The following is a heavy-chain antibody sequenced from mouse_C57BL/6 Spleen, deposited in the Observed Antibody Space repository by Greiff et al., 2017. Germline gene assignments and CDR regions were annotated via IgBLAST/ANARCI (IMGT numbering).Heavy chain of an antibody. D-gene: IGHD4-1*01. V-gene: IGHV5-4*01. Sequence: EVQGVESGGGLVKPGGSLKLSCAASGFTFSSYAMSWVRQTPEKRLEWVATISDGGSYTYYPDNVKGRFTISRDNAKNNLYLQMSHLKSEDTAMYYCARDDWDYAMDYWGQGTSVTVSS. CDR3: ARDDWDYAMDY. CDR1: GFTFSSYA. CDR2: ISDGGSYT. J-gene: IGHJ4*01.